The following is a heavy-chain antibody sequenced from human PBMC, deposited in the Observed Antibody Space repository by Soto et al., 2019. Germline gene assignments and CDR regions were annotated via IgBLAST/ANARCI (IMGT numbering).Heavy chain of an antibody. D-gene: IGHD7-27*01. CDR2: INTDGTTT. CDR1: GFTISSYR. Sequence: EVQLVESGGGLVQPGWSLRLSCAASGFTISSYRMYWVRQAPGKGLVWVSGINTDGTTTDYADSVKGRFTVSKDNAKNTLHLQMNSLRVEDTAVYFWLDWGWAWGQGALVTVSS. J-gene: IGHJ5*02. CDR3: LDWGWA. V-gene: IGHV3-74*01.